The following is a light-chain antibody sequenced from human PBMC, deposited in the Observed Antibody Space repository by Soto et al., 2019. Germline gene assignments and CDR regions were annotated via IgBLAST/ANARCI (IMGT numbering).Light chain of an antibody. CDR1: QGISSY. CDR3: QQYDSYSYT. J-gene: IGKJ2*01. Sequence: DIQMAHSPSSLSASVGDRVTITCRASQGISSYLAWYQQKPGKAPKLLISGASSLESGVPSRFSGSGSGTEFTLTISSLQRDDFATYYCQQYDSYSYTFGQGTKVDIK. V-gene: IGKV1-5*01. CDR2: GAS.